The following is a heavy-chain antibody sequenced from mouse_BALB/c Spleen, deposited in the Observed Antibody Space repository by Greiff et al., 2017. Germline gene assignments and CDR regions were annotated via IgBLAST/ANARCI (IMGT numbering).Heavy chain of an antibody. CDR1: GFTFSNYW. Sequence: EVKLVESGGGLVQPGGSMKLSCVASGFTFSNYWMNWVRQSPEKGLEWVAEIRLKSNNYATHYAESVKGRFTISRDDSKSSVYLQMNNLRAEDTGIYYCTRYSYAGVDYWGQGTTLTVSS. CDR3: TRYSYAGVDY. CDR2: IRLKSNNYAT. J-gene: IGHJ2*01. D-gene: IGHD2-12*01. V-gene: IGHV6-6*02.